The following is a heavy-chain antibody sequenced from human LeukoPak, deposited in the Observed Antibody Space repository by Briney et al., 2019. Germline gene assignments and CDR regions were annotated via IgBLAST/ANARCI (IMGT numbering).Heavy chain of an antibody. D-gene: IGHD6-19*01. Sequence: PGRSLRLSCAASGFTFDDYAMHWVRQAPGKGLEWVSGISWNSGSIGYADSVKGRFTISRDNAKNSLYLQMNSLRAEDTALYYCAKEISGWLDYWGQGTLVTVSS. CDR2: ISWNSGSI. J-gene: IGHJ4*02. CDR1: GFTFDDYA. CDR3: AKEISGWLDY. V-gene: IGHV3-9*01.